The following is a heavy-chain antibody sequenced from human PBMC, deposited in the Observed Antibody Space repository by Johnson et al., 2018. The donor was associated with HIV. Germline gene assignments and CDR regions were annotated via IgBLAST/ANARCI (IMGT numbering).Heavy chain of an antibody. J-gene: IGHJ3*02. V-gene: IGHV3-30*04. CDR2: ISNDGSFQ. CDR3: ASLINYNFWSGYSVSDAFDI. CDR1: GFTFSSYA. Sequence: QMQLVESGGGVVQPGRSLRLSCAASGFTFSSYAMHWVRQAPGKGLEWVAVISNDGSFQYYTDSVKGRFTISRDNSKNTVFLQMNSLRSDDTAVYFCASLINYNFWSGYSVSDAFDIWGQGTMVTVSS. D-gene: IGHD3-3*01.